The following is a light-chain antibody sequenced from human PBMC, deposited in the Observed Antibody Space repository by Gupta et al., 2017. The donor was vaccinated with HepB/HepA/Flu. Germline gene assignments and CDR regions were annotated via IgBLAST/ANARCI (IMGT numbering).Light chain of an antibody. V-gene: IGLV2-14*03. J-gene: IGLJ3*02. CDR3: SSYTSSSTLV. Sequence: QSALTQPASVSGPPGQSITISCTGTSSDVGGYNYVSWYQQHPGKAHKLMIFDVSNRPSGVSNRFSGSKSGNTASLTISGLQAEDEADYYCSSYTSSSTLVFGGGTKLTVL. CDR2: DVS. CDR1: SSDVGGYNY.